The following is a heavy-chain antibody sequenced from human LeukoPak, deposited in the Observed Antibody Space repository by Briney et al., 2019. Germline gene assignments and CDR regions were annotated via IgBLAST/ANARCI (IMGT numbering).Heavy chain of an antibody. CDR2: VYHSVST. V-gene: IGHV4-38-2*02. Sequence: SETLSPTCTVSGYSISSGYYWGWIRQPPGMGLEWIGSVYHSVSTDYNPSLKSRVTTSLDTSKNQFSLKLRSVTATDTAVYYCARDRGAAAGTLDYWGQGTLVTVSS. CDR3: ARDRGAAAGTLDY. CDR1: GYSISSGYY. J-gene: IGHJ4*02. D-gene: IGHD6-13*01.